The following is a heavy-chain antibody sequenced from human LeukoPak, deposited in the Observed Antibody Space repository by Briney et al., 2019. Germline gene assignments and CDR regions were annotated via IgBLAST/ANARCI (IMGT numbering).Heavy chain of an antibody. CDR2: INPSGGST. CDR3: ARSPRSSGWYGWWFDP. CDR1: GFTFTSYY. Sequence: ASVKVSCKASGFTFTSYYMHWVRQAPGQGLEWMGIINPSGGSTSYAQKFKGRVTMTRDTSTSTVYMELSSLRSEDTAVYYCARSPRSSGWYGWWFDPWGQRTLVTVSS. J-gene: IGHJ5*02. V-gene: IGHV1-46*03. D-gene: IGHD6-19*01.